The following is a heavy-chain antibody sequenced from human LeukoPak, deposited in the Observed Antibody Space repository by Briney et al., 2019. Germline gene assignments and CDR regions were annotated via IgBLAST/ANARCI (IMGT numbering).Heavy chain of an antibody. CDR1: GGTFSSYA. J-gene: IGHJ4*02. Sequence: SVKVSCKASGGTFSSYAISWVRQAPGQGLEWMGRIIPILGIANYAQKFQGRVTITADKSTSTAYMELSSLRSEDTAVYYFASCAYYYGSGSYYNDLPFDYWGQGTLVTVSS. CDR3: ASCAYYYGSGSYYNDLPFDY. CDR2: IIPILGIA. D-gene: IGHD3-10*01. V-gene: IGHV1-69*04.